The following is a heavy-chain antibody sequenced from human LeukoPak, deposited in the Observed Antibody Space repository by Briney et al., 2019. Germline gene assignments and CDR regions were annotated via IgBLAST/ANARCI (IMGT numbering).Heavy chain of an antibody. CDR1: GGSVSSGSYY. CDR3: ASAPLRWYFDL. Sequence: KPSETLSLTCTVSGGSVSSGSYYWSWIRQPPGKGLDWIGYIYYSGSTNYNPSLKSRVTISVDTSKNQFSLKLSSVTAADTAVYYCASAPLRWYFDLWGRGTLVTVSS. J-gene: IGHJ2*01. V-gene: IGHV4-61*01. CDR2: IYYSGST.